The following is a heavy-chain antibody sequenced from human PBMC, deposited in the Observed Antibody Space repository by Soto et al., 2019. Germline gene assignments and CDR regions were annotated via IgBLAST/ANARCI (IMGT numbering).Heavy chain of an antibody. CDR2: ISYEGSSH. Sequence: PGGSLRLSGAASGFSFSLYGIHWVRQAPGKGLEWVAFISYEGSSHFYVDSVKGRFTISRDNSKNTLYLQMNSLRADDTAVYFCAKEVAAAGDHFYFHGLDVWGQGTTVTVSS. V-gene: IGHV3-30*18. J-gene: IGHJ6*02. CDR1: GFSFSLYG. CDR3: AKEVAAAGDHFYFHGLDV. D-gene: IGHD6-13*01.